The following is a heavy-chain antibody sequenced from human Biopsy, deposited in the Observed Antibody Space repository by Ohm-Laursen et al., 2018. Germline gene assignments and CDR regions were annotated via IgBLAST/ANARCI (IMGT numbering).Heavy chain of an antibody. CDR1: GGSISSNYYY. Sequence: TLSLTWTVSGGSISSNYYYWGWIRQPPGKGLEWIGSIYYRGNTNYNPSLKSRVTISVDTSKNQFSLKLSPATAADTAVFYCARHGSQGYCTGGSCVDYWGQGALVTVSS. D-gene: IGHD2-15*01. V-gene: IGHV4-39*01. CDR2: IYYRGNT. J-gene: IGHJ4*02. CDR3: ARHGSQGYCTGGSCVDY.